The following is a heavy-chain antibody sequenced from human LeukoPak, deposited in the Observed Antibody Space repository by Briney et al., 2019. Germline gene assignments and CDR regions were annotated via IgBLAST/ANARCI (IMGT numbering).Heavy chain of an antibody. CDR2: ISSSSSYI. CDR1: GFTFSSYS. D-gene: IGHD3-10*01. Sequence: PGGSLRLSCAASGFTFSSYSMNWVRQAPGKGLEWVSSISSSSSYIYYADSVKGRFTISRDNAKNSLYLQMNSLRAEDTAVYYCAREQIRRAMVRGVRATGYYGMDVWGQGTTVTVSS. J-gene: IGHJ6*02. CDR3: AREQIRRAMVRGVRATGYYGMDV. V-gene: IGHV3-21*01.